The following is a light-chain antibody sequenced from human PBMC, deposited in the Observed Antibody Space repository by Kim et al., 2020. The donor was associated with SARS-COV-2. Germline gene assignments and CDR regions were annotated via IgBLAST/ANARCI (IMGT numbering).Light chain of an antibody. CDR1: SSDVGSYNR. J-gene: IGLJ2*01. CDR3: CSYAGTTTYVV. CDR2: EVS. V-gene: IGLV2-23*02. Sequence: QSITIACTGTSSDVGSYNRGSWYQQHPGKAPKLMIYEVSKRPSGVSNRFSGSKSGNTASLTISELQAEDEADYYCCSYAGTTTYVVFGGGTKLTVL.